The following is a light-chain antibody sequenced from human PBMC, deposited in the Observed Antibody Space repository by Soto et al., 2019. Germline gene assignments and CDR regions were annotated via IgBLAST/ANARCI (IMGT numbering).Light chain of an antibody. Sequence: DIQMTQSPSSLSASVGDRVTITCRASQSISSYLNWYQQKPGKAPKLLIYSASSLQSGVPSRFSGSGSGTDFTLTISSLQPEEFATYYCQQSYSTPPTFGQGNKVEIK. CDR2: SAS. J-gene: IGKJ1*01. V-gene: IGKV1-39*01. CDR1: QSISSY. CDR3: QQSYSTPPT.